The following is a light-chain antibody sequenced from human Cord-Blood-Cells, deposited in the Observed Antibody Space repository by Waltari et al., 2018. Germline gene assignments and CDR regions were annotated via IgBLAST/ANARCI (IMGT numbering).Light chain of an antibody. CDR2: LAS. CDR3: QQYYSTPPT. Sequence: DIVMTQSPDSLAVSLGERATINCKSSQSVLYSSNNKNYLAWYQQKPGQPPNLPIYLASTRESGVPDRFIGSGSGTDFTLTISSLQAEDVAVYYCQQYYSTPPTFGQGTKVEIK. V-gene: IGKV4-1*01. J-gene: IGKJ1*01. CDR1: QSVLYSSNNKNY.